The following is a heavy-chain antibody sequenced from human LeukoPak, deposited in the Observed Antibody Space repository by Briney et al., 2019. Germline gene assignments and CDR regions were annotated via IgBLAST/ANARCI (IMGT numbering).Heavy chain of an antibody. CDR1: GGSLSSGSYY. CDR2: IYHSGST. J-gene: IGHJ1*01. Sequence: SETLSLTCTVSGGSLSSGSYYWGWIRQPPGKGLEWIGSIYHSGSTYYNPSLKSRVTISVDTSKNQFSLKLRSVTAADTAVYYCARVVQSTDSSGFYLPEYFQHWGQGTLVTVSS. CDR3: ARVVQSTDSSGFYLPEYFQH. V-gene: IGHV4-39*07. D-gene: IGHD3-22*01.